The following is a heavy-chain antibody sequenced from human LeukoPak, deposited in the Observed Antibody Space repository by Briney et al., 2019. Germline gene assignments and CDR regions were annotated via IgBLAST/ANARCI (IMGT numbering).Heavy chain of an antibody. D-gene: IGHD1-26*01. Sequence: SETLSLTCAVYGGSFSGYYWSWIRQPPGKGLEWIGEINHSGSTNYNPSLKSRVTISVDTSKNQFSLKLSSVTAADTAVYYCARVEGIVGATTFDYWGQGTLVTVSS. CDR3: ARVEGIVGATTFDY. CDR1: GGSFSGYY. J-gene: IGHJ4*02. CDR2: INHSGST. V-gene: IGHV4-34*01.